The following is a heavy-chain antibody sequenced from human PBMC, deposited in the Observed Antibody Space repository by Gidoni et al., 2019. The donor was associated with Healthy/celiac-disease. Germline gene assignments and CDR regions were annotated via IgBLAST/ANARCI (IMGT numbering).Heavy chain of an antibody. CDR1: GFTFDDYA. D-gene: IGHD6-13*01. Sequence: EVQLVESGGGLVQPGRSLRLYCAASGFTFDDYAMHWVRQAPGKGLEWVSGISLNSGSIGDADSVKGRFTISRDNAKTSLYLQMNSLRAEDTALYYCAKDIAAAGTIPDYWGQGTLVTVSS. CDR2: ISLNSGSI. J-gene: IGHJ4*02. CDR3: AKDIAAAGTIPDY. V-gene: IGHV3-9*01.